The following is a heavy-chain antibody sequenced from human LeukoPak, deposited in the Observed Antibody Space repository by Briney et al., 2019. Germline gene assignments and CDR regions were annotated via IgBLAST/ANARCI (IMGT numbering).Heavy chain of an antibody. V-gene: IGHV3-23*01. J-gene: IGHJ3*02. D-gene: IGHD3-22*01. Sequence: GGSLRLSCAASGFTFSNYWMHWVRQAPGKGLEWVSAISGSGGSTYYADSVKGRFTISRDNSKNTLYLQMNSLRAEDTAVYYCAKDPYYYDSSGDAFDIWGQGTMVTVSS. CDR3: AKDPYYYDSSGDAFDI. CDR2: ISGSGGST. CDR1: GFTFSNYW.